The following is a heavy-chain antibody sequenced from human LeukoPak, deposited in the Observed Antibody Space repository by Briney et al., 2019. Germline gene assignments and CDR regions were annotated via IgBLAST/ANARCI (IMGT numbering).Heavy chain of an antibody. Sequence: GGSLRLSCAASGFTFSSYSMNWVRQAPGKGLEGVSSISSSSSYIYYADSVKGRFTISRDNAKNSLYLQMNSLRAEDTAVYYCARDRGEAYGEDYYYYGMDVWGQGTTVTVSS. CDR3: ARDRGEAYGEDYYYYGMDV. J-gene: IGHJ6*02. V-gene: IGHV3-21*01. D-gene: IGHD4-17*01. CDR1: GFTFSSYS. CDR2: ISSSSSYI.